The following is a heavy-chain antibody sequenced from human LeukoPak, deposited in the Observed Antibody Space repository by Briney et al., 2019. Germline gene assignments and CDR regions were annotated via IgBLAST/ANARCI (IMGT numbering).Heavy chain of an antibody. CDR1: GLTFSSHA. CDR2: ISGSGSST. Sequence: GGSLRLSCAASGLTFSSHAMCWVRHAPGKGLQWGSGISGSGSSTYYADSVKGRFTISRDNSKNTLFLQMNSLRAEDTAVYYCARDPSIPGWYFDLWGRGTLVNVSS. V-gene: IGHV3-23*01. J-gene: IGHJ2*01. CDR3: ARDPSIPGWYFDL.